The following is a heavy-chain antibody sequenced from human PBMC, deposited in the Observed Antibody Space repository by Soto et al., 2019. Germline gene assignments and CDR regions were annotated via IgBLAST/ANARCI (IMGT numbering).Heavy chain of an antibody. Sequence: QVPLVQSGAEVKKPGASVKVSCKASGYTFTSYDINWVRQATGQGLEWMGWMNPNSGNTDYAQKFQGRVTMTRNTSISTAYMELSSLRSEDTAVYYCATPHGLTTYDAFDIWGQGTMVTVSS. V-gene: IGHV1-8*01. CDR2: MNPNSGNT. CDR1: GYTFTSYD. J-gene: IGHJ3*02. D-gene: IGHD1-1*01. CDR3: ATPHGLTTYDAFDI.